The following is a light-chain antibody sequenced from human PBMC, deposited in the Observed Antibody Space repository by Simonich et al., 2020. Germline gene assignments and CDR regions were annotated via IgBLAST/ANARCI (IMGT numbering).Light chain of an antibody. CDR1: SSNIGSNT. J-gene: IGLJ3*02. V-gene: IGLV1-44*01. CDR2: RNN. Sequence: QSVLTQPPSASGTPGQRVTISCSGSSSNIGSNTVNWYQQLPGTAPKLLIYRNNQRPSGVPDRFSGSKSGTSASLAISGLQSEDEADYYCCSYAGSSTWVFGGGTKLTVL. CDR3: CSYAGSSTWV.